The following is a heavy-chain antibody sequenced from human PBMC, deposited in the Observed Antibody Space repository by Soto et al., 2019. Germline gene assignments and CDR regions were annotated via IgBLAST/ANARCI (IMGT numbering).Heavy chain of an antibody. Sequence: SETLSLTCTVSGGSISGYYWSWIRQPPGKGLEWIGYIYYSGSTNYNPSLKSRVTISVDTSKNQFSLKLSSVTAADTAVYYCARRYGGNFDYWGQGTLVTVSS. CDR2: IYYSGST. D-gene: IGHD3-16*01. V-gene: IGHV4-59*01. CDR3: ARRYGGNFDY. J-gene: IGHJ4*02. CDR1: GGSISGYY.